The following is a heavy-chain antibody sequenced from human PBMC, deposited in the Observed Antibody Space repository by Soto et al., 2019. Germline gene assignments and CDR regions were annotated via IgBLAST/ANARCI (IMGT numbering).Heavy chain of an antibody. CDR3: AREDILGARSFDY. CDR2: ISSLSSPR. V-gene: IGHV3-48*02. Sequence: GGSLRLWCGAAGVTCNDYSRNWVRQAPGKGLEWVSYISSLSSPRYYAESVEGRFIISRDNAKNSLYLQMNSLRDEDTAVYFCAREDILGARSFDYWAQGTLVTVSS. D-gene: IGHD1-26*01. CDR1: GVTCNDYS. J-gene: IGHJ4*02.